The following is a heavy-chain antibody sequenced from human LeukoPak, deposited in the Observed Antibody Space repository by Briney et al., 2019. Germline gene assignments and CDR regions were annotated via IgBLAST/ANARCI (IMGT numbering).Heavy chain of an antibody. CDR2: IKQDGSEK. V-gene: IGHV3-7*03. Sequence: GGSLRLSCAASGFTFSSYWISWVRQAPGKGLEWVANIKQDGSEKYYVDSVKGRFTISRDNAKNSLYLQMNSLRAEDTAVYYCAREESYGDYYFDYWGQGTLVTVSS. CDR1: GFTFSSYW. D-gene: IGHD4-17*01. J-gene: IGHJ4*02. CDR3: AREESYGDYYFDY.